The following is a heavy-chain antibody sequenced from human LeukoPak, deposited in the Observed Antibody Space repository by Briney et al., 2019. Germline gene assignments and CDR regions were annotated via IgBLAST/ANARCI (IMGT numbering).Heavy chain of an antibody. CDR3: ARVKADDAFDI. Sequence: ASVKVSCKASGYTFTDYYIHWVRQAPGQGLEWMGWIKPNSGGTHYVQKFQGRVSMTRDTSISTAYMELSGLRFDDTAVYYCARVKADDAFDIWGQGTMVTDSS. D-gene: IGHD6-13*01. CDR2: IKPNSGGT. J-gene: IGHJ3*02. CDR1: GYTFTDYY. V-gene: IGHV1-2*02.